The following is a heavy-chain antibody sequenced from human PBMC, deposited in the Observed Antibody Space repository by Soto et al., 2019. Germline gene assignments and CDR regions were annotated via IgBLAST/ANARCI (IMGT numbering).Heavy chain of an antibody. CDR3: ARGYRYCSSTSCYNWFDP. V-gene: IGHV1-18*01. J-gene: IGHJ5*02. D-gene: IGHD2-2*01. CDR2: ISAYNGNT. Sequence: ASVKVSCKASGYTFTSYGISWVRQAPGQGLEWMGWISAYNGNTNYAQKLQGRVTMTTDTSTSTAYMELRSLRSDDTAVYYCARGYRYCSSTSCYNWFDPWGQGTLVTVSS. CDR1: GYTFTSYG.